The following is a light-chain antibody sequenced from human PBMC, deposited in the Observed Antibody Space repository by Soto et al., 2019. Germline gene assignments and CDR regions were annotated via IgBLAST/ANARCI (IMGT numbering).Light chain of an antibody. V-gene: IGKV3-15*01. CDR3: QQYNKWPFT. Sequence: VMTQSPATLSVSPGERATLSCRASQSVSSNLAWYQQKPGQAPRLLIYGASTRATGIPGRFSGSGSGTEFTLTISSLQSEEFAVYYCQQYNKWPFTFGPGTKVDIK. CDR1: QSVSSN. J-gene: IGKJ3*01. CDR2: GAS.